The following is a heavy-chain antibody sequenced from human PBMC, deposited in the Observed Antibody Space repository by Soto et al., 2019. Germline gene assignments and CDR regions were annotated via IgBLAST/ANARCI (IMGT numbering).Heavy chain of an antibody. CDR1: GGSVSSEHYY. J-gene: IGHJ4*02. D-gene: IGHD4-4*01. CDR3: ARNGFYSLEY. V-gene: IGHV4-61*01. Sequence: SETLSLTCTVSGGSVSSEHYYWNWIRQPPGKGLEWIGEIYHSGSTNYDPSLKSRVTISVDKSKNQLSLTLNSVTAADTALYYCARNGFYSLEYWGQGTLVTVSS. CDR2: IYHSGST.